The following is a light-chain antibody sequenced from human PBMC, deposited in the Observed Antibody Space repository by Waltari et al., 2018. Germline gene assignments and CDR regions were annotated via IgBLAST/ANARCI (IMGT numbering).Light chain of an antibody. CDR1: SSNIGSHY. V-gene: IGLV1-47*02. J-gene: IGLJ2*01. CDR3: AAWDDSPSGHVV. Sequence: GSPGQRVTISCSGSSSNIGSHYVYWYQQLPGTAPKLLIYTDDQRAAGVPDRVSASKSGTSASLAISGLRSEDEADYYCAAWDDSPSGHVVFGGGTKLTVL. CDR2: TDD.